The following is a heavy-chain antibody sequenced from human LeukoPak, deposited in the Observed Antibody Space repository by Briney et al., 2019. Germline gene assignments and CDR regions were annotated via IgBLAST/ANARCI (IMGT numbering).Heavy chain of an antibody. CDR1: GFTFDDYA. CDR2: ISGDGGST. V-gene: IGHV3-43*02. Sequence: PGGSLRLSCAASGFTFDDYAMHWVRQAPGKGLEWVSLISGDGGSTYYADSVKGRFTISRDNSKNSLYLQMNSLRTEDTALYYCAKDIGCSSTSCAYYYYGMDVWGQGTTVTVSS. J-gene: IGHJ6*02. CDR3: AKDIGCSSTSCAYYYYGMDV. D-gene: IGHD2-2*01.